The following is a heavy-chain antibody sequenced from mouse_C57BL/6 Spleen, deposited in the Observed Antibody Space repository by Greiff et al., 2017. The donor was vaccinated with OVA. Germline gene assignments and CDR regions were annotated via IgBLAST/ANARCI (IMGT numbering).Heavy chain of an antibody. J-gene: IGHJ2*01. D-gene: IGHD3-2*02. CDR1: GYTFTSYW. CDR2: IDPSDSYT. CDR3: ARSETAQATWFDY. Sequence: QVQLQQPGAELVKPGASVKLSCKASGYTFTSYWMQWVKQRPGQGLEWIGEIDPSDSYTNYNQKFKGKATLTVDTSSSTAYMQLSSLTSEDSAVYYCARSETAQATWFDYWGQGTTLTVSS. V-gene: IGHV1-50*01.